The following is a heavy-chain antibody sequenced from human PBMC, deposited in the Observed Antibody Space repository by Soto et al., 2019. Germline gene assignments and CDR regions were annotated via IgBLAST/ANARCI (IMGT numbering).Heavy chain of an antibody. CDR3: ARQWVYSSSCPREYGMDV. CDR1: GGSISSGGYY. Sequence: SETLSLTCTVSGGSISSGGYYWSWIRQHPGKGLEWIGYIYYSGSTYYNPSLKSRVTISVDTSKNQFSLKLSSVTAADTAVYYCARQWVYSSSCPREYGMDVWGQGTTVTVS. J-gene: IGHJ6*02. V-gene: IGHV4-31*03. D-gene: IGHD6-6*01. CDR2: IYYSGST.